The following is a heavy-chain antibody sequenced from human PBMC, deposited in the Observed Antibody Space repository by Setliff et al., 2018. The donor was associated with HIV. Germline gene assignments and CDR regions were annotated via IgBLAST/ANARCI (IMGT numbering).Heavy chain of an antibody. V-gene: IGHV4-38-2*01. Sequence: SETLSLTCAVSGFSMSNFYYWGWIRQPPGKGLEWIGSVYHRGETYYKPSLESRVTIAMDTSKNQVSLKLNSVTAADTAVYYCARVSPLTHYYYMDMWGKGTTVTVSS. CDR2: VYHRGET. CDR3: ARVSPLTHYYYMDM. CDR1: GFSMSNFYY. D-gene: IGHD7-27*01. J-gene: IGHJ6*03.